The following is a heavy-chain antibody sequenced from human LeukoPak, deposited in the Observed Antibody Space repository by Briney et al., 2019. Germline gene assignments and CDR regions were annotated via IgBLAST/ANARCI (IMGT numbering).Heavy chain of an antibody. D-gene: IGHD1-14*01. V-gene: IGHV3-15*01. Sequence: GGSLRLSCAASGFTFSNAWMTWIRQAPGKGLEWVGRIKSITHGGTTDYAAPVKGRFTISRDDSKNTLYLQMDSLKTEDTAVYYCSTDAGLRALGGQGTLVTVSS. CDR2: IKSITHGGTT. CDR3: STDAGLRAL. J-gene: IGHJ4*02. CDR1: GFTFSNAW.